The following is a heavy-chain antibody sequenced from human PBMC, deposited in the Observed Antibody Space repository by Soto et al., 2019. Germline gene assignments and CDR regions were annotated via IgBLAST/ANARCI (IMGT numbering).Heavy chain of an antibody. J-gene: IGHJ5*02. Sequence: QVQLQESGPGLVKPSETLSLTCTVSGGSISSYYWGWVRQPPGKGLEWIGYIYYSGRTNYIPSHRGRVTISVDTYKNRLSVELSSVNAGDTAVYYWGSFAVWGWFDPWGQGTLVTVSS. CDR1: GGSISSYY. D-gene: IGHD3-16*01. CDR2: IYYSGRT. V-gene: IGHV4-59*01. CDR3: GSFAVWGWFDP.